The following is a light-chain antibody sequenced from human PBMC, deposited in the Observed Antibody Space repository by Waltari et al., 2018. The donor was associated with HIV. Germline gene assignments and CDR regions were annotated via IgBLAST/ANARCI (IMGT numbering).Light chain of an antibody. V-gene: IGKV3-20*01. Sequence: EIVLTQSPATLSLSPGERAALSCRASRSVADSYLAWYQQKPGQAPRLLIYGASNRATGIPDRFSGSGSGTDFTLTISRLEPEDFAVYYCQQYGYLPRTFGQGTRLEIK. CDR2: GAS. CDR3: QQYGYLPRT. J-gene: IGKJ5*01. CDR1: RSVADSY.